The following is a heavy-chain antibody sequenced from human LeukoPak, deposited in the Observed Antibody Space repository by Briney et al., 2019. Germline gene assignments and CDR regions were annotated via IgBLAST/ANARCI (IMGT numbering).Heavy chain of an antibody. J-gene: IGHJ4*02. CDR3: AKDRTGYSSSWYGWAFDY. V-gene: IGHV3-23*01. CDR1: GLTFSSYA. Sequence: GGSLRLSCAASGLTFSSYAMSWVRQAPGKGLEWVSAISGSGGSTYYADSVKGRFTISRDNSKNTLYLQMNSLRAEDTAVYYCAKDRTGYSSSWYGWAFDYWGQGTLVTVSS. CDR2: ISGSGGST. D-gene: IGHD6-13*01.